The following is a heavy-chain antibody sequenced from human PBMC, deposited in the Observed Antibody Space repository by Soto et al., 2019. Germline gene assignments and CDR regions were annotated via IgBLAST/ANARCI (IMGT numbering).Heavy chain of an antibody. Sequence: QVQLVESGGGVVQPGRSLRLSCAASGFTLSRYGMHWVRQAPGKGLEWVAVISFEGNTQYYADSVKGRFTISRDNSKDTLSLQILSLRPEDPAVYYCARGAEHQLLSRDYFYGMDVWGQGTTVSVSS. V-gene: IGHV3-30*05. CDR1: GFTLSRYG. CDR3: ARGAEHQLLSRDYFYGMDV. D-gene: IGHD1-1*01. J-gene: IGHJ6*02. CDR2: ISFEGNTQ.